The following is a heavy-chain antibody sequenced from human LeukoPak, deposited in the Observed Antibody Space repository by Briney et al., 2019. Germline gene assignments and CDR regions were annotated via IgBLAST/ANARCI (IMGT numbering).Heavy chain of an antibody. V-gene: IGHV3-9*01. CDR3: AKYILYHGAFDF. CDR2: ISGNGGSI. D-gene: IGHD3-3*01. J-gene: IGHJ3*01. Sequence: GGSLRLSCAASGFTFDDYAMDWVRQAPGKGREWGSGISGNGGSIGYADSVEGRFTISRDNAKNSLYLQMNSLEAADTALYYCAKYILYHGAFDFWGQGTMVTVSS. CDR1: GFTFDDYA.